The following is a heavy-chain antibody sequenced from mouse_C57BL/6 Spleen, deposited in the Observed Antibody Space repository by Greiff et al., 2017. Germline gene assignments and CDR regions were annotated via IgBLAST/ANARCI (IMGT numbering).Heavy chain of an antibody. J-gene: IGHJ4*01. D-gene: IGHD2-4*01. CDR1: GYAFSSSW. CDR2: IYPGDGDT. V-gene: IGHV1-82*01. CDR3: ATYDYSYYAMDY. Sequence: LVESGPELVKPGASVTISCKASGYAFSSSWMNWVKQRPGKGLEWIGRIYPGDGDTNYNGKFKGKATLTADKSSSTAYMQLSSLTSEDSAVYFCATYDYSYYAMDYWGQGTSVTVSS.